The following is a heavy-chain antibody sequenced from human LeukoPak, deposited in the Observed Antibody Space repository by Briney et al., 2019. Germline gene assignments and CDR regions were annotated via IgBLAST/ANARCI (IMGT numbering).Heavy chain of an antibody. Sequence: GGSLRLSCAASGFTFSSYWMSWVRQAPGKGLEWVSGISWNSGSIGYADSVKGRFTISRDNAKNSLYLQMNSLRAEDTALYYCAKDIGSSGWSSFDYWGQGTLVTVSS. CDR2: ISWNSGSI. CDR1: GFTFSSYW. CDR3: AKDIGSSGWSSFDY. J-gene: IGHJ4*02. D-gene: IGHD6-19*01. V-gene: IGHV3-9*01.